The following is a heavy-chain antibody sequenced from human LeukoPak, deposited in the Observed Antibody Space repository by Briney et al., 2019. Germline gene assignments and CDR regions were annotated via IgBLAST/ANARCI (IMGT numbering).Heavy chain of an antibody. CDR3: ARSANFDWIFRNWFDP. J-gene: IGHJ5*02. D-gene: IGHD3-9*01. CDR1: GGSISSSNW. Sequence: SETLSLTCAVSGGSISSSNWWSWVRQPPGKGLEWIGEIYHSGSTNYNPSLKSRVTISVDKSKNQFSLKLSSVTAADTAVYYCARSANFDWIFRNWFDPWGQGTLVTVSS. CDR2: IYHSGST. V-gene: IGHV4-4*02.